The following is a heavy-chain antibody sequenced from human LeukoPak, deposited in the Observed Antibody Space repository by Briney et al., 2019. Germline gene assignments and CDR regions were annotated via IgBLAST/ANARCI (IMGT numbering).Heavy chain of an antibody. CDR3: ARVVGLTGYSSSWYSGYYYYMDV. Sequence: ASVKVSCKASGGTFSRYAISWVRQAPGQGLEWMGGIIPIFGTTNYAQKFQDRVTITADKSTSTAYMELSSLRSEDTAVYCCARVVGLTGYSSSWYSGYYYYMDVWGKGTTVTVSS. V-gene: IGHV1-69*06. J-gene: IGHJ6*03. D-gene: IGHD6-13*01. CDR1: GGTFSRYA. CDR2: IIPIFGTT.